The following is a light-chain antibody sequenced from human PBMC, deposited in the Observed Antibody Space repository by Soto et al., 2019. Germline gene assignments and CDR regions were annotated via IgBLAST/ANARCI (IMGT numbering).Light chain of an antibody. Sequence: EIVLTQSPGTVSSSPGERATLSCRARQSVRRKYLAWYQQKPGQAPRLLIYGASSRATGIPDRFSGSGSGTDFTLTISRLEPEDFAVYYCQQYGSTPWTFGQGTKVEIK. CDR1: QSVRRKY. CDR3: QQYGSTPWT. CDR2: GAS. J-gene: IGKJ1*01. V-gene: IGKV3-20*01.